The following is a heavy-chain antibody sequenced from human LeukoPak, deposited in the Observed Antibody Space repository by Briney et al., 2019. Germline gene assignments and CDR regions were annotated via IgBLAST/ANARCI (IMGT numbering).Heavy chain of an antibody. CDR2: IKQDGSGK. V-gene: IGHV3-7*01. CDR3: ARDLESYYYGSGSFDY. CDR1: GFTFSSYW. Sequence: GGSLRLSCAASGFTFSSYWMSWVRQAPGKGLEWVANIKQDGSGKYYVDSVKGRFTISRDNAKNSLYLQMNSLRAEDTAVYYCARDLESYYYGSGSFDYWGQGTLVTVSS. D-gene: IGHD3-10*01. J-gene: IGHJ4*02.